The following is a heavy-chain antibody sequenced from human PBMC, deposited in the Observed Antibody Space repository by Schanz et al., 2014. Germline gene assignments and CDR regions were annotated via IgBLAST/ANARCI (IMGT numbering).Heavy chain of an antibody. CDR1: GYTFTSYG. V-gene: IGHV1-18*01. D-gene: IGHD3-9*01. CDR2: ISVYTGNT. Sequence: QVHLVQSGAEVKRPGASVKVSCKASGYTFTSYGISWVRQAPGQGLEWVGWISVYTGNTKYGQKVQGRVTMTADTSTSTAYMELRSLRSDDTAVYYCARDAADFYDILTEEDYWGQGTLVTVSS. J-gene: IGHJ4*02. CDR3: ARDAADFYDILTEEDY.